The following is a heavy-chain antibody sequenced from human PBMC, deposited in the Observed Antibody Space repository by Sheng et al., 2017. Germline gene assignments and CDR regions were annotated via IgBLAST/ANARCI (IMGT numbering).Heavy chain of an antibody. J-gene: IGHJ4*02. V-gene: IGHV4-39*07. Sequence: QLQLQELGPGLVKPSETLSLTCTVSGGSISSSSYYWGWIRQPPGKGLEWIGTIYYSGSTYYNPSLKSRVTISVDTSKNQFSLKLSSVTAADTAVYYCGREVSGAGPDYWGQGTLVTVSS. D-gene: IGHD6-13*01. CDR1: GGSISSSSYY. CDR3: GREVSGAGPDY. CDR2: IYYSGST.